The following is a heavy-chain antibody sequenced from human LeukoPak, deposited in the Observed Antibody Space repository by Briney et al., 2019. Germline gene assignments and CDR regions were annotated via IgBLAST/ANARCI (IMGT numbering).Heavy chain of an antibody. CDR1: GGSISSSSYY. CDR2: IYYSGST. V-gene: IGHV4-39*07. CDR3: ARGVPAARVAFDI. D-gene: IGHD2-2*01. Sequence: SETLSLTCTVSGGSISSSSYYWGWIRQPPGKGLEWIGSIYYSGSTYYNPSLKSRVTISVDTSKNQFSLKLSSVTAADTAVYYCARGVPAARVAFDIWGQGTMVTVSS. J-gene: IGHJ3*02.